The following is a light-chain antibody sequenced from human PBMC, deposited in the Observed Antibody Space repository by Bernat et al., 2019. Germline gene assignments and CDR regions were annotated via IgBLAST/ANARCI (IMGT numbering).Light chain of an antibody. V-gene: IGLV2-14*03. CDR1: TSDVGGYNY. Sequence: QSALTQPASVSGSPGQSITIPCTGTTSDVGGYNYVSWYQQHPGKAPKLMIIDVTTRPSGVSNRFSGSKSGNTASLTISGLQAEDEADYYCISYTSISTYVFGTGTKVTV. CDR3: ISYTSISTYV. J-gene: IGLJ1*01. CDR2: DVT.